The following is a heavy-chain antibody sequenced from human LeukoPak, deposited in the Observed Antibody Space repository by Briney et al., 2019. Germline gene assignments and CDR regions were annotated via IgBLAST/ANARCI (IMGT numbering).Heavy chain of an antibody. V-gene: IGHV1-18*01. CDR2: ISAYNGNT. J-gene: IGHJ4*02. Sequence: ASVKVSCKASGYTFTSYGIIWVRQAPGQGLEWMGWISAYNGNTKYAQKFQGRVTMTTDTSTSTAYMELRSLRSDDTAVYYCARGMPPRRNYDSSGYYSYYFDYWAREPWSPSPQ. CDR3: ARGMPPRRNYDSSGYYSYYFDY. CDR1: GYTFTSYG. D-gene: IGHD3-22*01.